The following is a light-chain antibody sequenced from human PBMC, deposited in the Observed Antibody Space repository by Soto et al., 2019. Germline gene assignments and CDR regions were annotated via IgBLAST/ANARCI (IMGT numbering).Light chain of an antibody. CDR3: QQYNNYPWT. V-gene: IGKV1-5*03. J-gene: IGKJ1*01. Sequence: DIQMTQSPSTLSASVGDRVTITCRASQSISSWLAWYQQKPGKAPKLLIYKASSLESGVPSRFSGRGSGPEFTLTISRLQPDDFATYYCQQYNNYPWTFCQGTKVEIK. CDR1: QSISSW. CDR2: KAS.